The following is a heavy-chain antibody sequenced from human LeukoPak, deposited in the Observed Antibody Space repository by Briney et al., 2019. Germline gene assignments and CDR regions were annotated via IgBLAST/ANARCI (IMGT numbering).Heavy chain of an antibody. CDR1: GGSVSSGGYY. CDR3: ARVIAAAGTDY. Sequence: SETLSLTCTVSGGSVSSGGYYWSWIRQHPGKGLEWIGYIYYSGNTHYNPSLKSRVTISVDTSKNQFSLKLSSVTAADTAVYYCARVIAAAGTDYWGQGTLVTVSS. V-gene: IGHV4-31*03. J-gene: IGHJ4*02. D-gene: IGHD6-13*01. CDR2: IYYSGNT.